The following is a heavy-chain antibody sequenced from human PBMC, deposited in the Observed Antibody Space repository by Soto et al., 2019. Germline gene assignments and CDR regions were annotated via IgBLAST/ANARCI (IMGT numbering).Heavy chain of an antibody. D-gene: IGHD1-26*01. CDR1: GGTFSSYA. J-gene: IGHJ6*02. CDR3: ATTPPVGGYYYYGMDV. CDR2: IIPIFGTA. V-gene: IGHV1-69*12. Sequence: QVQLVQSGAEVKKPGSSVKVSCKASGGTFSSYAISWVRQAPGQGLEWMGGIIPIFGTANYAQKFQGRVTITADESTSTAYMELSSLRSEETAVYYCATTPPVGGYYYYGMDVWGQGTTVTVSS.